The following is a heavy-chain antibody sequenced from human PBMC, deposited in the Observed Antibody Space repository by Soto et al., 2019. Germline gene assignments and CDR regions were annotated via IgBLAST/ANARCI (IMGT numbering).Heavy chain of an antibody. CDR2: ISGSGGST. CDR3: AALITEDSSGYYDY. CDR1: GFTFSSYA. D-gene: IGHD3-22*01. Sequence: GGSLRLSCAASGFTFSSYAMSWVRQAPGKGLEWVSAISGSGGSTYYADSVKGRFTISRDNSKNTLYLQMNSLRAEDTAVYYCAALITEDSSGYYDYWGQGTLVTVSS. V-gene: IGHV3-23*01. J-gene: IGHJ4*02.